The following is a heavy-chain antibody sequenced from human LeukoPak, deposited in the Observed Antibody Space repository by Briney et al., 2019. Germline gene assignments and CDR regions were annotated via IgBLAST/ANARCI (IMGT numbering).Heavy chain of an antibody. Sequence: PGGSLRLSCAASGFTLSSYWMSWVRQAPGKGLEWVAHIKKNGSEKHYVDSVKGRFTISRDNVKNSLYLQMNSLRAEDTDVYYCARDMLGGFDPWRQGTLVTVCS. D-gene: IGHD2-8*01. V-gene: IGHV3-7*03. CDR3: ARDMLGGFDP. CDR1: GFTLSSYW. CDR2: IKKNGSEK. J-gene: IGHJ5*02.